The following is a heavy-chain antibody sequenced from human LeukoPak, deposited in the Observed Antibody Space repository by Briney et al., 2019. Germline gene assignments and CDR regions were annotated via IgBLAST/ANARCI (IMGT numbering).Heavy chain of an antibody. J-gene: IGHJ6*03. D-gene: IGHD3-3*01. V-gene: IGHV4-34*01. CDR1: GGSFSGYY. CDR2: INHSGST. Sequence: PSETLSLTCAVYGGSFSGYYWSWIRQPPGKGLEWIGEINHSGSTNYNPSLESRVTISVDTSKNQFSLKLSSVTAADTAVYYCARGPLYYDFWSGYYTHYMDVWGKGTTVTVSS. CDR3: ARGPLYYDFWSGYYTHYMDV.